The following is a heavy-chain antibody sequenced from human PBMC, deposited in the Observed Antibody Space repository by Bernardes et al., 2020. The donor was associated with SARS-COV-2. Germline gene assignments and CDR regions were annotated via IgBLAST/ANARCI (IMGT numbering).Heavy chain of an antibody. CDR1: GFTFSSYS. V-gene: IGHV3-21*01. D-gene: IGHD2-2*02. CDR3: ARVHSRYCSSTSCYTGFAFDI. Sequence: GGSLRLSCAASGFTFSSYSMNWVRQAPGKGLEWVSSISSSSSYIYYADSVKSRFTISRDNAKNSLYLQMNSLRAEDTAVYYCARVHSRYCSSTSCYTGFAFDIWGQGTMVTVSS. CDR2: ISSSSSYI. J-gene: IGHJ3*02.